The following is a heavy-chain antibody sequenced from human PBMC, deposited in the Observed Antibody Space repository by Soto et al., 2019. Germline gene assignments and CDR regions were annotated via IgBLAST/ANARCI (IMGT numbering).Heavy chain of an antibody. D-gene: IGHD3-16*02. CDR2: IIPIFGTA. Sequence: ASVKVSCKASGGTFSSYAISWVRQAPGQGLEWMGGIIPIFGTANYAQKFQGRVTITADESTSTAYMELSSLRSEDTAVYYCAGTIMITFGGVIVPDYYYGMDVWGQGTTVTVSS. CDR3: AGTIMITFGGVIVPDYYYGMDV. CDR1: GGTFSSYA. J-gene: IGHJ6*02. V-gene: IGHV1-69*13.